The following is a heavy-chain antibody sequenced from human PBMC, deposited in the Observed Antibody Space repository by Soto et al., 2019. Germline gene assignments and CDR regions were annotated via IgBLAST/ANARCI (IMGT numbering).Heavy chain of an antibody. J-gene: IGHJ4*02. CDR3: ATTTESLGGFDY. Sequence: QAQLQESGPGLVKPSQTLSLTCTVSGGSISSGGYYWSWIRQHPGKGLEWIGYIYYSGSTYYNPSLKVRVTTSVDTSKNQFPLKLSSVNAADTAVYYCATTTESLGGFDYWGQGTLVTVSS. CDR2: IYYSGST. V-gene: IGHV4-31*03. D-gene: IGHD3-16*01. CDR1: GGSISSGGYY.